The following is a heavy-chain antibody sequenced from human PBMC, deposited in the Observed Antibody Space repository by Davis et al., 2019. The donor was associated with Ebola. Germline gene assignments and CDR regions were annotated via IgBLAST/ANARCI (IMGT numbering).Heavy chain of an antibody. CDR2: ISRYNGNT. CDR1: GYTFTRYA. J-gene: IGHJ6*03. Sequence: AASVKVSCKASGYTFTRYAISWVRQAPGQGLEWMGWISRYNGNTNYAQKLQGRVTMTTDTSTSTAYMELRSLRSDDTAVYYCARDLGMVYSYYMDVWGKGTTVTVSS. D-gene: IGHD7-27*01. V-gene: IGHV1-18*04. CDR3: ARDLGMVYSYYMDV.